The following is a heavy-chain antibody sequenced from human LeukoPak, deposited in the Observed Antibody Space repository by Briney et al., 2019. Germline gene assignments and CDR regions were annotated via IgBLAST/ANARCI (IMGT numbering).Heavy chain of an antibody. J-gene: IGHJ4*02. Sequence: SETLSLTCTVSGGSISSYYWSCIRQPAGKGLEWIGRIYTNGSTNYNPSLKSRVTMSVDTSKNQFSLKLSSVTAADTAVYYCARGRYYYDSSGYRYFDYWGQGTLVTVSS. CDR1: GGSISSYY. V-gene: IGHV4-4*07. CDR3: ARGRYYYDSSGYRYFDY. D-gene: IGHD3-22*01. CDR2: IYTNGST.